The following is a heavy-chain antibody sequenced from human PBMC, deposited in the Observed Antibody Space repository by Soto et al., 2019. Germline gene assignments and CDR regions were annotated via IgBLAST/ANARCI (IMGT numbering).Heavy chain of an antibody. J-gene: IGHJ4*02. V-gene: IGHV3-30*18. CDR3: AKDGVAADDY. CDR1: GFTFNSYG. CDR2: ISYDGSNK. D-gene: IGHD2-15*01. Sequence: QVQLVESGGGVVQPGRSLRLSCAASGFTFNSYGMHWVRQAPRKGLEWVAVISYDGSNKYYADSVKGRFTISRDNSKNTLYLQMNSLRAEDTAVYYCAKDGVAADDYWGQGTLVTVAS.